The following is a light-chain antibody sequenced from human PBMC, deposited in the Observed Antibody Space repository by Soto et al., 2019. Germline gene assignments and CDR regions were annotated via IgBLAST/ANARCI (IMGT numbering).Light chain of an antibody. Sequence: DIVMTQSPDSLAVSLGERATINCKSSQSVLYSSNNKNYLACYQQKPGQPPKLLIYWASTRESGVPDRFSGRGSGTDFTLTISTVQAGDGAVYCCQQYCGTPLTFGRGTKVEIK. J-gene: IGKJ4*01. CDR3: QQYCGTPLT. V-gene: IGKV4-1*01. CDR2: WAS. CDR1: QSVLYSSNNKNY.